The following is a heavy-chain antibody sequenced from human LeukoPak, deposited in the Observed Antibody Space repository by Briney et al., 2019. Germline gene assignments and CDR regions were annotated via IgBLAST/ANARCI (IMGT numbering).Heavy chain of an antibody. D-gene: IGHD3-10*01. J-gene: IGHJ5*02. CDR1: GGSFSGYY. CDR3: ARHPAYYYYGSGSHQNWFDP. CDR2: INHSGST. V-gene: IGHV4-34*01. Sequence: SETLSLTCAVYGGSFSGYYWSWIRQPPGKGLEWIGEINHSGSTNYNPSLKSRVTISVDTSKNQFSLKLSSVTAADTAVYYRARHPAYYYYGSGSHQNWFDPWGQGTLVTVSS.